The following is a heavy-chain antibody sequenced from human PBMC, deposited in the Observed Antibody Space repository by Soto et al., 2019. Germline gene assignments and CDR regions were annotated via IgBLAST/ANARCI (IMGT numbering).Heavy chain of an antibody. CDR3: AAILYYYGSGSYVPYYYYMDV. CDR2: IVVGSGNT. D-gene: IGHD3-10*01. CDR1: GFTFTSSA. Sequence: SVKVSCKASGFTFTSSAMQWVRQARGQRLEWIGWIVVGSGNTNYAQKFQEKVTITRDMSTSTAYMELSSLRSKDTAVYYCAAILYYYGSGSYVPYYYYMDVWGKGTTVTVSS. V-gene: IGHV1-58*02. J-gene: IGHJ6*03.